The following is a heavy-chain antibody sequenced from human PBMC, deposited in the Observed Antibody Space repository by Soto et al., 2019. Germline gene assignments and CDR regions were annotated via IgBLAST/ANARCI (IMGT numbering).Heavy chain of an antibody. CDR2: IWYDVSNK. CDR1: GFSFSSYC. CDR3: ARSNNYCSGGSCYSSAGMDV. J-gene: IGHJ6*02. D-gene: IGHD2-15*01. Sequence: GSLRLSCAASGFSFSSYCMHWVRQAPGKGLEWVAVIWYDVSNKYYADSVKGRFTISRDNSKNTLYLQMNSLRAEDTAVYYCARSNNYCSGGSCYSSAGMDVWGQGTTVTVSS. V-gene: IGHV3-33*01.